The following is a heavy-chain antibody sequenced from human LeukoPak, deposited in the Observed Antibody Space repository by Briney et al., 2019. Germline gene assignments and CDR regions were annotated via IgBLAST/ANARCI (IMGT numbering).Heavy chain of an antibody. Sequence: SETLSLTCAVYGGSFSGYYWSWIRQPPGKGLEWIGEINHSGSTNYNPSLKSRVTISVDTSKNQFSLKLSSVTAADTAVYYCARAKLYCSSTSCYTLQAKRASNWFDPWGQGTLVTVSS. V-gene: IGHV4-34*01. CDR2: INHSGST. J-gene: IGHJ5*02. CDR3: ARAKLYCSSTSCYTLQAKRASNWFDP. D-gene: IGHD2-2*02. CDR1: GGSFSGYY.